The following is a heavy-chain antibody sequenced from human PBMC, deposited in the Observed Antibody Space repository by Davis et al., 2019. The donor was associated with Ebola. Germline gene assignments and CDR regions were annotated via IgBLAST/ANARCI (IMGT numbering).Heavy chain of an antibody. CDR2: IYYSGSS. CDR1: GASISSYY. V-gene: IGHV4-59*08. Sequence: MPSETLSLTCTVSGASISSYYWSWIRQLPGKGLEWIGYIYYSGSSNYNPSLKSRVTISVATSKNQFSLKLSSVTAADTAVYYGARHLSYGGNPGKYYFDYWGQGTLVTVSS. J-gene: IGHJ4*02. CDR3: ARHLSYGGNPGKYYFDY. D-gene: IGHD4-23*01.